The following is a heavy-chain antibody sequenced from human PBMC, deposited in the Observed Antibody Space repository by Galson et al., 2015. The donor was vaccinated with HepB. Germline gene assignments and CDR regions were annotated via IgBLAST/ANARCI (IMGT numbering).Heavy chain of an antibody. CDR1: GFTFSDYY. V-gene: IGHV3-11*01. J-gene: IGHJ5*02. CDR3: ARAALGWIDP. D-gene: IGHD6-25*01. Sequence: SLRLSCAASGFTFSDYYMSWIRQAPGKGLECVSYISLNSSTIYYADSVKGRSTTSRDNAKNSLYLQMNGLRVEDTAVYYCARAALGWIDPWGQGTLVTVSS. CDR2: ISLNSSTI.